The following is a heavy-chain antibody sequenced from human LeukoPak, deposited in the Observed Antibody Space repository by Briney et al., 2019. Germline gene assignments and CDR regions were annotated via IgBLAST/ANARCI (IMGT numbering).Heavy chain of an antibody. D-gene: IGHD3-16*01. CDR1: GFTFSFSA. J-gene: IGHJ4*02. CDR2: ISTSNYI. CDR3: ATTPVGGPTSRSLDY. V-gene: IGHV3-21*01. Sequence: PGGSLRLSCAASGFTFSFSAMNWVRQAPGKGLEWVSYISTSNYIYCADSVKGRFTISRDNAVNSLSLQMNSLRAEDTAIYYCATTPVGGPTSRSLDYWGQGTLVTVSS.